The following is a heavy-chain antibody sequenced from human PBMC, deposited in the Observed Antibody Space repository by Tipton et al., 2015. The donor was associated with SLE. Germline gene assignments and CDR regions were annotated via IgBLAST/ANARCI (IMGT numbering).Heavy chain of an antibody. Sequence: QLVQSGAEVKKPGSSVKVSCKASGGTFSSYAISWVRQAPGQGLEWMGGIIPIFGTANYAQKFQGRVTITADESTSTAYMELSSLRSEDTAVYYCARGGSDIVARAVAGGYHYYGMDVWGQGTTVTVSS. J-gene: IGHJ6*02. CDR3: ARGGSDIVARAVAGGYHYYGMDV. V-gene: IGHV1-69*01. CDR2: IIPIFGTA. D-gene: IGHD5-12*01. CDR1: GGTFSSYA.